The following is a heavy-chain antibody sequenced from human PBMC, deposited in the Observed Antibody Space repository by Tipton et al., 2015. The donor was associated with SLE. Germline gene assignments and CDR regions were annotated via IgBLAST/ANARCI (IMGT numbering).Heavy chain of an antibody. D-gene: IGHD6-13*01. Sequence: QSGPEVKKPGASVKVSCKTSGYPFSSYGMAWVRLAPGQGLEWMGWISAGNGNTKYSQKFQGRVTITRDTSASTAYMELSSLRSEDTAVYYCARGLQGSSWPFDYWGQGTLVTVSS. CDR3: ARGLQGSSWPFDY. CDR2: ISAGNGNT. CDR1: GYPFSSYG. V-gene: IGHV1-3*01. J-gene: IGHJ4*02.